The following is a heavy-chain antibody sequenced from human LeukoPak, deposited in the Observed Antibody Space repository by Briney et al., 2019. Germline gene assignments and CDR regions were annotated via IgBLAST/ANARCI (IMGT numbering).Heavy chain of an antibody. CDR3: ATSGGFVFPNAITGNWYMDV. J-gene: IGHJ6*03. D-gene: IGHD2-21*01. CDR2: ITSAGGYT. Sequence: GGSLRLSCAASGFTFSDYSMNWVRQAPGKGLAWVASITSAGGYTYYADSVKGRFTISRDNAQNSLFLQMNSLRAEDTAVYFCATSGGFVFPNAITGNWYMDVWGKGTSVTVSS. V-gene: IGHV3-21*01. CDR1: GFTFSDYS.